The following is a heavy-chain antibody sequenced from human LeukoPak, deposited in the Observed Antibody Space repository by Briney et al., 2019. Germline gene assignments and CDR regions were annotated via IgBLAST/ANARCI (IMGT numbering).Heavy chain of an antibody. CDR1: GFTFSSYA. V-gene: IGHV3-23*01. CDR2: ISGSGGGNT. D-gene: IGHD2-2*01. Sequence: GGSLRLSCAASGFTFSSYAMSWVRQSPGKGLEWVSAISGSGGGNTYFADSVKGRFTISRDNSKNMLYLQMNSLRVDDTAVYYCARPASGGLSEDYWGQGTLVTVSS. CDR3: ARPASGGLSEDY. J-gene: IGHJ4*02.